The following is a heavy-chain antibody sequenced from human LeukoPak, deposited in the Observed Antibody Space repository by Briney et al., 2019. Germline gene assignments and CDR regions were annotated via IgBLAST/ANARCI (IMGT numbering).Heavy chain of an antibody. D-gene: IGHD2-2*01. CDR1: GYTFTSYG. CDR3: ARGRGSTSPLGYYYMDV. Sequence: ASVKVSCKAPGYTFTSYGISWVRQAPGQGLEWMGWISAYNGNTNYAQKLQGRVTMTTDTSTSTAYMELRSLRSDDTAVYYCARGRGSTSPLGYYYMDVWGKGTTVTVSS. V-gene: IGHV1-18*01. J-gene: IGHJ6*03. CDR2: ISAYNGNT.